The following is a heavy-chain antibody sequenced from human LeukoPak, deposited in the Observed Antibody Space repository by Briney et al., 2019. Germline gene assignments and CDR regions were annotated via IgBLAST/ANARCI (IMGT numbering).Heavy chain of an antibody. CDR2: IYLGDSDT. V-gene: IGHV5-51*01. D-gene: IGHD2-21*02. CDR1: GYSFTSYW. Sequence: GESLKISCKGSGYSFTSYWIGRVRQMPGKGLEWMGIIYLGDSDTRYSPSFQGQVTISADKSINTVYLQWSSLKASDTAMYYCARHSRGAGDGFDYWGQGTLVTVSS. J-gene: IGHJ4*02. CDR3: ARHSRGAGDGFDY.